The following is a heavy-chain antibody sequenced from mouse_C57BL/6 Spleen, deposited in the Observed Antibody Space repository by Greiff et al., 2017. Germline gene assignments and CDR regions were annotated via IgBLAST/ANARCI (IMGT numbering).Heavy chain of an antibody. V-gene: IGHV3-6*01. J-gene: IGHJ3*01. CDR1: GYSITSGYY. CDR3: ARGYYGSSYRFAY. D-gene: IGHD1-1*01. Sequence: DVQLQESGPGLVKPSQSLSLTCSVTGYSITSGYYWNWIRQFPGNKLEWMGYISYDGSNNYNPSLKNRISITRDTSKNQFFLKLNSVTTEDTATYYCARGYYGSSYRFAYWGQGTLVTVSA. CDR2: ISYDGSN.